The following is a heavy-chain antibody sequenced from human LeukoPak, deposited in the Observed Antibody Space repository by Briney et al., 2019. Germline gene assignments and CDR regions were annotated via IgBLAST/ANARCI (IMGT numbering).Heavy chain of an antibody. Sequence: PSETLSLTCAVYGGSFSGYYWSWIRQPPGKGLEWIGEINHSGSTNYNPSLKGRVTISVDTSKNQFSLKLSSVTAADTAVYYCAIPYSSSWEGDYWGQGTLVTVSS. CDR1: GGSFSGYY. CDR2: INHSGST. J-gene: IGHJ4*02. V-gene: IGHV4-34*01. CDR3: AIPYSSSWEGDY. D-gene: IGHD6-13*01.